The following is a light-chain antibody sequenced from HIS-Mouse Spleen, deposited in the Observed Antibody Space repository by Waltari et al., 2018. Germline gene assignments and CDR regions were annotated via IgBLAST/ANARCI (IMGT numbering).Light chain of an antibody. Sequence: SYELTQPPSVSVSPGQTASITCSGDKLGDKYACWYQQKPGQSPVLVIYQDSKRPSGIPERFSGSNSGNTATLTISGTQAMDEADYYCQACDSSNVVFGGGTKLTVL. CDR2: QDS. V-gene: IGLV3-1*01. CDR1: KLGDKY. J-gene: IGLJ2*01. CDR3: QACDSSNVV.